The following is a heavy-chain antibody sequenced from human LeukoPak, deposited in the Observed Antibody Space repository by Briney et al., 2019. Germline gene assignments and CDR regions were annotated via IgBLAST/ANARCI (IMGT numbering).Heavy chain of an antibody. CDR1: GGSVSGYF. J-gene: IGHJ4*02. CDR2: IYYSGST. Sequence: SETLSLTCTVSGGSVSGYFWSWIRQPPGKGLEWIGYIYYSGSTNYNPSLKSRVTISIDTSKKQFSLKLSSVTAAVTAVYYCAREYSTSSRGNGYDYWGQGTLVTVSS. D-gene: IGHD6-6*01. CDR3: AREYSTSSRGNGYDY. V-gene: IGHV4-59*02.